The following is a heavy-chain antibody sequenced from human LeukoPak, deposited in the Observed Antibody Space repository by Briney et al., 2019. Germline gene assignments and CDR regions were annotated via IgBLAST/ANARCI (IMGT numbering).Heavy chain of an antibody. D-gene: IGHD6-19*01. CDR3: ARHERESSGWKYFDY. V-gene: IGHV4-59*08. CDR2: IYYSGST. CDR1: GGSISSYY. Sequence: PSETLSLTCTVSGGSISSYYWSWIRQPPGKGLEWIGYIYYSGSTNYNPSLKSRVTISVDTSKNQFSLKLSSVTAADTAVNYCARHERESSGWKYFDYWGQGTLVTVSS. J-gene: IGHJ4*02.